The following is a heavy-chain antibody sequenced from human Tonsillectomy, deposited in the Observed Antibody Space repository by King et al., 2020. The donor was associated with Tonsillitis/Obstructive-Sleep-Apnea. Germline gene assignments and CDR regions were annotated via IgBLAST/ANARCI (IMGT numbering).Heavy chain of an antibody. CDR3: ARDLEQLTLDY. J-gene: IGHJ4*02. D-gene: IGHD6-6*01. CDR2: ISYDGSNK. Sequence: VQLVESGGGVVQPGRSLRLSCAASGFTFSPYAMHWVRQAPGKGLEWVAVISYDGSNKYYADSVKGRFTISRDNSKNTLYLQMNSLRAEDTAVYYCARDLEQLTLDYRGPGTLFTVSS. V-gene: IGHV3-30*04. CDR1: GFTFSPYA.